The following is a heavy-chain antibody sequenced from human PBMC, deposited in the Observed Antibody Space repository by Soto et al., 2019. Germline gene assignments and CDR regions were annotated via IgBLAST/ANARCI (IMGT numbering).Heavy chain of an antibody. CDR3: AKATSPYYYDSSGYYYYYYGMDV. V-gene: IGHV3-23*01. D-gene: IGHD3-22*01. CDR1: GFTFSSYA. J-gene: IGHJ6*02. CDR2: ISGRGGST. Sequence: GGSLRLSCAASGFTFSSYAMSWVRQAPGKGLEWVSAISGRGGSTYYADSVKGRFTISRDNSKNTLYLQMNSLRAEDTAVYYCAKATSPYYYDSSGYYYYYYGMDVWGQGTTVTVSS.